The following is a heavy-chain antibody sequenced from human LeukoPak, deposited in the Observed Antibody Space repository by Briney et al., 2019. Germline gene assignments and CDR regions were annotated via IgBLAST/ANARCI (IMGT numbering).Heavy chain of an antibody. J-gene: IGHJ4*02. CDR1: GYNFIGNY. Sequence: ASVKVSCKTSGYNFIGNYLHWMRQAPGQGLEWVGWINPNSGVTNYAQKFQGRVTMTRDTSISTAYMELTSLTSDDTAVYYCMSNPHWGQGTLVTVSS. V-gene: IGHV1-2*02. CDR2: INPNSGVT. CDR3: MSNPH.